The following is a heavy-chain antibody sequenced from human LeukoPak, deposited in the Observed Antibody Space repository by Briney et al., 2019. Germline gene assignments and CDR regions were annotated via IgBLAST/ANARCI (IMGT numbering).Heavy chain of an antibody. CDR2: IYSGGST. J-gene: IGHJ4*02. V-gene: IGHV3-66*01. CDR1: GFTVSSNY. D-gene: IGHD1-1*01. CDR3: ARSIELELDY. Sequence: PGGSLRLSCAASGFTVSSNYMSWVRQAPGKGLEWVSVIYSGGSTYYADPVKGRFTISRDNSKNTLYLLMNSLRAEDTAVYYCARSIELELDYWGQGTLVTVSS.